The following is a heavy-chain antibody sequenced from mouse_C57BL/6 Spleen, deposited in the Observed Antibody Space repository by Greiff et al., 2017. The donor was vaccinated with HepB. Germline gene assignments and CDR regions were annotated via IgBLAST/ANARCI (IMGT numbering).Heavy chain of an antibody. D-gene: IGHD1-1*01. Sequence: VQLKESGTVLARPGASVKMSCKTSGYTFTSYWMHWVKQRPGQGLEWIGAIYPGNSDTSYNQKFKGKAKLTAVTSASTAYMELSSLTNEDSAVYYCTREDYNGSSEGLYYFDYWGQGTTLTVSS. V-gene: IGHV1-5*01. CDR2: IYPGNSDT. CDR1: GYTFTSYW. J-gene: IGHJ2*01. CDR3: TREDYNGSSEGLYYFDY.